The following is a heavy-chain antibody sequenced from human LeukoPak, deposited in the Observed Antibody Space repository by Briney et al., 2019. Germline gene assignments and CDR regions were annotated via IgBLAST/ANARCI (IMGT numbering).Heavy chain of an antibody. CDR1: GFTFSSYW. V-gene: IGHV3-21*01. Sequence: KPGGSLRLSCAASGFTFSSYWMSWVRQAPGKGLEWVSSISSSSSYIYYADSVKGRFTISRDNAKNSLYLQMNSLRAEDTAVYYCANSYISSSWYFFSRGLQPHEYFQHWGQGTLVTVSS. D-gene: IGHD6-13*01. CDR2: ISSSSSYI. J-gene: IGHJ1*01. CDR3: ANSYISSSWYFFSRGLQPHEYFQH.